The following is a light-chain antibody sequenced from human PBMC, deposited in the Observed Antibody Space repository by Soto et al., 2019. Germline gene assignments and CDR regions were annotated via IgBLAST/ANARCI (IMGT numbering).Light chain of an antibody. V-gene: IGLV4-69*01. CDR3: QTWGTGIHV. CDR1: RGHSSYA. J-gene: IGLJ1*01. CDR2: LNSDGSH. Sequence: QSVLTQSPSASASLGASVKLTCTLSRGHSSYAIAWHQQQPEKGPRYLMKLNSDGSHSKGDVIPDRFSGSSSGAERYLIISSLQSEDEADYSCQTWGTGIHVFGTGTQLTVL.